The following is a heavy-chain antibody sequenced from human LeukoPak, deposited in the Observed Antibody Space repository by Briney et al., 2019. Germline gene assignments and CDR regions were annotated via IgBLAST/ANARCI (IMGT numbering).Heavy chain of an antibody. J-gene: IGHJ3*02. V-gene: IGHV1-69*05. CDR2: IIPIFGTA. D-gene: IGHD5-18*01. Sequence: SVKVSCEASGGTFSSYAISWVRQAPGQGLEWMGGIIPIFGTANYAQKFQGRVTITTDESTSTAYMELSSLRSEDTAVYYCARDGLQLWNAFDIWGQGTMVTVSS. CDR3: ARDGLQLWNAFDI. CDR1: GGTFSSYA.